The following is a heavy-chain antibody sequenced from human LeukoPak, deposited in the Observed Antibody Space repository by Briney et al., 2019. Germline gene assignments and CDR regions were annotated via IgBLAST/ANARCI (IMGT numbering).Heavy chain of an antibody. V-gene: IGHV1-3*01. CDR2: INAGNGNT. CDR1: GYTFTGYY. CDR3: ARGSSSWPYYFDY. Sequence: ASVKVSCKASGYTFTGYYMHWVRQAPGQRLEWMGWINAGNGNTKYSQKFQGRVTITRDTSASTAYMELSSLRSEDTAVYYCARGSSSWPYYFDYWGQGTLVTVSS. D-gene: IGHD6-13*01. J-gene: IGHJ4*02.